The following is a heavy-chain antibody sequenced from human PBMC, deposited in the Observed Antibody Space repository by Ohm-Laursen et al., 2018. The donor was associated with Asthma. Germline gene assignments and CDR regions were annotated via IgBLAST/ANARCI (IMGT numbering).Heavy chain of an antibody. J-gene: IGHJ4*02. D-gene: IGHD2-15*01. CDR3: ASYSSRNYYFDY. CDR1: GGSINSGDSY. CDR2: IYYIGSI. V-gene: IGHV4-30-4*01. Sequence: SQTLSLTCTVSGGSINSGDSYWSWIRQPPGKGLEWIGHIYYIGSIYFNPSLKSQVTMSVDTSKNQFSLKLRSVTAADTAVYYCASYSSRNYYFDYWGQGTLVTVSS.